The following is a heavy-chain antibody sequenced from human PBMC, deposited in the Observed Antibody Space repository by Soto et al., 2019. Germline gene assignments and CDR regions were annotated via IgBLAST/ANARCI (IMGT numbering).Heavy chain of an antibody. J-gene: IGHJ6*02. V-gene: IGHV1-18*01. CDR2: ISAYNGNT. Sequence: ASVKVSCKASGYTFTSYGISWVRQAPGQGLEWMGWISAYNGNTNYAQKLQGRVTLTTDTSTSTAYMELRSLRSDDTAVYYCARSGHTGYSSSWYGMDVWGQGTTVTVSS. CDR3: ARSGHTGYSSSWYGMDV. D-gene: IGHD6-13*01. CDR1: GYTFTSYG.